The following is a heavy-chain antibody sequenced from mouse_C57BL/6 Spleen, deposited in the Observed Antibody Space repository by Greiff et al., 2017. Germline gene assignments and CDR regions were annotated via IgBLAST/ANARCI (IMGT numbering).Heavy chain of an antibody. Sequence: EVMLVESGGGLVQPGGSLKLSCAASGFTFSDYYMYWVRQTPEKRLEWVAYISNGGGSTYYPDTVKGRFTISRDNAKNTLYLQMSRLKSEDTAMYYCARLRRDGAYWGQGTLVTVSA. V-gene: IGHV5-12*01. CDR3: ARLRRDGAY. CDR2: ISNGGGST. CDR1: GFTFSDYY. J-gene: IGHJ3*01. D-gene: IGHD3-3*01.